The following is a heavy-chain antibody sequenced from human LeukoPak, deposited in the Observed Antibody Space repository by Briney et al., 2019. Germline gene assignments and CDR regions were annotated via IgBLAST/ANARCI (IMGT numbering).Heavy chain of an antibody. CDR2: IYTSGST. V-gene: IGHV4-61*02. CDR3: ARVSTPQLWPPHTFDY. J-gene: IGHJ4*02. D-gene: IGHD5-18*01. CDR1: GGSISSGSCY. Sequence: SETLSLTCTVSGGSISSGSCYWSWIRQPAGTGLEWIGRIYTSGSTNYNPSLKSRVTISVDTSKNQFSLKLSSVTAADTAVYYCARVSTPQLWPPHTFDYWGQGTLVTVSS.